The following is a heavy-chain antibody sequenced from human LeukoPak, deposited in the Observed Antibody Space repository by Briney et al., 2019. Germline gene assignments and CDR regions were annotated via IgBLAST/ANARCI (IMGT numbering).Heavy chain of an antibody. D-gene: IGHD2-2*01. Sequence: SETLSLTCTASGGTVSSRNHYWGWIRKPPGKALEWIWSIYDSGSTSSSPCLKSRVTISVDTSKNQVALKLSSVTAADTAVYYCARGGYCNTTTCYPERWFDPWGQGTLVTVSS. CDR1: GGTVSSRNHY. V-gene: IGHV4-39*01. CDR3: ARGGYCNTTTCYPERWFDP. CDR2: IYDSGST. J-gene: IGHJ5*02.